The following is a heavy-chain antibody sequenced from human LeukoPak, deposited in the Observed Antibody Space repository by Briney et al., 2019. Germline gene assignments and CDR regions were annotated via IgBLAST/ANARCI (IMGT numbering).Heavy chain of an antibody. CDR3: ASKVPGSNLMDV. Sequence: PGGSLRLSCAASGFTFSSYAMSWVRQAPGKGLEWVSAISGSGGSTYYADSVKGRFTISRDNSKNTLYLQMNGLRADDTAVYYCASKVPGSNLMDVWGQGTTVIVSS. D-gene: IGHD6-13*01. CDR2: ISGSGGST. CDR1: GFTFSSYA. V-gene: IGHV3-23*01. J-gene: IGHJ6*02.